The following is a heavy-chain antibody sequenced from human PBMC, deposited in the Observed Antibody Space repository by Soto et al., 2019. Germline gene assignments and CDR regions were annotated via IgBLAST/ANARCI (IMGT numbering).Heavy chain of an antibody. CDR1: GGSFSGYY. CDR2: INHSGST. CDR3: SRGAVAVAGTVAFDI. V-gene: IGHV4-34*01. Sequence: SETLSLTCAVYGGSFSGYYWSWIRQPPGKGLEWIGEINHSGSTNYNPSLKSRVTISVDTSKNQFSLKLSCVTVADTAVYYCSRGAVAVAGTVAFDIWGQGTMVTVSS. J-gene: IGHJ3*02. D-gene: IGHD6-19*01.